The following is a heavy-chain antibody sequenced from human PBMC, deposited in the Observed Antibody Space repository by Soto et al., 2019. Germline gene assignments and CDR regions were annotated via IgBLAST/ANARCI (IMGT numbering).Heavy chain of an antibody. CDR1: VYTFTSYY. J-gene: IGHJ3*02. D-gene: IGHD4-17*01. CDR3: ALHNYGDYGAFDI. Sequence: ASVKVSCKASVYTFTSYYMHWVRQAPGQGLEWMGIINPSGGSTSYAQKFQGRVTMTRDTSTSTVYMELSSLRSEDTAVYYCALHNYGDYGAFDIRGQGTMVTVSS. V-gene: IGHV1-46*01. CDR2: INPSGGST.